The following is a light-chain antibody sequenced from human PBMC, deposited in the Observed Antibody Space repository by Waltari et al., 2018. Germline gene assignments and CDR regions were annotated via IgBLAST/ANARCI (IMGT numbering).Light chain of an antibody. V-gene: IGLV1-44*01. J-gene: IGLJ2*01. CDR1: SSNIGSNT. Sequence: QSVLTQPPSASGTPGQRVTIPCSGSSSNIGSNTVNWYHQVPGTAPKLLIYSDSHRPSGVPDRFSGSKSGTSASLAISGLQSEDEADYYCAAWDDSLNGVLFGGGTKLTVL. CDR3: AAWDDSLNGVL. CDR2: SDS.